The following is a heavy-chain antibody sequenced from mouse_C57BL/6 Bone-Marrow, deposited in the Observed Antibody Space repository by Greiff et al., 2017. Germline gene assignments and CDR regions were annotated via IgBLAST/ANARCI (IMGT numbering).Heavy chain of an antibody. CDR3: TRWDY. CDR2: IDPETGGT. CDR1: GYTFTDYE. D-gene: IGHD4-1*01. V-gene: IGHV1-15*01. Sequence: QVQLQQSGAELVRPGASVTLSCKASGYTFTDYEMHWVKQTPVHGLEWIGAIDPETGGTAYNQKFKGKAILTADESSSTAYMELRSLTSEDSAVYYCTRWDYWGQGTTLTVSS. J-gene: IGHJ2*01.